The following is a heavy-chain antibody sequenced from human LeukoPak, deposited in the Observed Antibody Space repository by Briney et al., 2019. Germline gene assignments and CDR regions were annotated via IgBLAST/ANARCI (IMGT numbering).Heavy chain of an antibody. Sequence: SETLSLTCAVSGYSISSGYYWGWIRQPPGKGLEWIGSIYHSGSTYYNPSLKSRVTILVDTSKNQFSLKLSSVTAADTAVYYCARHIAVAALGFDPWGQGTLVTVSS. CDR2: IYHSGST. CDR1: GYSISSGYY. J-gene: IGHJ5*02. CDR3: ARHIAVAALGFDP. V-gene: IGHV4-38-2*01. D-gene: IGHD6-19*01.